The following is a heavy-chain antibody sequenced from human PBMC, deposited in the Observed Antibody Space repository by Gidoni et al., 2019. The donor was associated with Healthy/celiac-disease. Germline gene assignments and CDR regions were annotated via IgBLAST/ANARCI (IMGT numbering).Heavy chain of an antibody. V-gene: IGHV3-48*03. Sequence: EVQLVESGGGLVQPGGSLRLSCAASGFTFSSYEMNWVRQAPGKGLEWVSYISSSGSTIYYADSVKGRFTISRDNAKNSLYLQMNSLRAEDTAVYYCARAGLRFLDPGEVDVWGQGTTVTVSS. D-gene: IGHD3-3*01. CDR2: ISSSGSTI. J-gene: IGHJ6*02. CDR3: ARAGLRFLDPGEVDV. CDR1: GFTFSSYE.